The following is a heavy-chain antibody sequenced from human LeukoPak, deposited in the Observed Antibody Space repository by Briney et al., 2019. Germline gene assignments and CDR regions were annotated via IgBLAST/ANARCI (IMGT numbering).Heavy chain of an antibody. Sequence: SETLSLTCGVSGGSVINTNWWTWVRQPPGKGLEWIGEVHLDGRTNYNPSLESRLTMSVDVSENQVSLKLTSVTAADTAVYYSAREGGFYRPLDYSGQGTLVTVSS. J-gene: IGHJ4*02. V-gene: IGHV4-4*02. D-gene: IGHD3-3*01. CDR1: GGSVINTNW. CDR2: VHLDGRT. CDR3: AREGGFYRPLDY.